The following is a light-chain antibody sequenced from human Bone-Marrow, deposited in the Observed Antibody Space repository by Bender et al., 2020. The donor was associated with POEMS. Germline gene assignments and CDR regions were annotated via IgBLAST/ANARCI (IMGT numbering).Light chain of an antibody. CDR1: NTAFSPYNF. CDR3: CSYAGSYEV. J-gene: IGLJ3*02. V-gene: IGLV2-14*03. Sequence: QSALTQPASVSGSPGQSITISCTGTNTAFSPYNFVSWYQQHPGKAPKLIIYDVNNRPSGVSHRFSGSKSGNTASLTISGLQAEDEADYYCCSYAGSYEVFGGGTKLTVL. CDR2: DVN.